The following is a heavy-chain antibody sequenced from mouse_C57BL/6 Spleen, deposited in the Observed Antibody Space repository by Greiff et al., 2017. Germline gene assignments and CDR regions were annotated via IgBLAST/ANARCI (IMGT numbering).Heavy chain of an antibody. CDR1: GYTFTSYW. J-gene: IGHJ4*01. CDR3: ARGSSYTPYAMDY. Sequence: VKLQQPGAELVMPGASVKLSCKASGYTFTSYWMHWVKQRPGQGLEWIGEIDPSDSYTNYNQKFKGKSTLTVDKSSSTAYMQLSSLTSEDSAVYYCARGSSYTPYAMDYWGQGTSVTVSS. CDR2: IDPSDSYT. V-gene: IGHV1-69*01. D-gene: IGHD6-1*01.